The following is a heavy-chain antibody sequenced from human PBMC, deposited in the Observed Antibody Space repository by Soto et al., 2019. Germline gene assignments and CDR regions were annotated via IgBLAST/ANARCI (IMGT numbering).Heavy chain of an antibody. V-gene: IGHV1-58*01. CDR2: IVVGSGNT. CDR1: GFTFTSSA. Sequence: QMQLVQSGPEVKKPGTSVKVSCKASGFTFTSSAVQWVRQARGQRLEWIGWIVVGSGNTNYAQKFQERVTITRDMSTSTADMELSSLRSEDTAVYYCAARALGSYYGMDVWGQGTTVTVSS. CDR3: AARALGSYYGMDV. J-gene: IGHJ6*02. D-gene: IGHD1-26*01.